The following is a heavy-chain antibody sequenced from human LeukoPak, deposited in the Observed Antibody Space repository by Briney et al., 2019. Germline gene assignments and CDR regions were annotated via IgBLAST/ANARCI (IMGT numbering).Heavy chain of an antibody. J-gene: IGHJ4*02. CDR2: IFHSGST. CDR1: HYSISSGYY. Sequence: PSETLSLTCTVSHYSISSGYYWGWMRQPPGEGLEYIGSIFHSGSTYYNPSLKSRVTISVDTSKNQFSLKLSSVTAADTAVYYCARDLSHYDSSGPFDYWGQGTLVTVSS. V-gene: IGHV4-38-2*02. D-gene: IGHD3-22*01. CDR3: ARDLSHYDSSGPFDY.